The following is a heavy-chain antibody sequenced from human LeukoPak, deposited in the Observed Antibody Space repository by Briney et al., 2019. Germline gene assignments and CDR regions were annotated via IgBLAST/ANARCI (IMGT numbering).Heavy chain of an antibody. V-gene: IGHV3-23*01. CDR3: ANVPAQLWSLGVDY. CDR2: ISGSGGST. J-gene: IGHJ4*02. CDR1: GFTFSSYA. Sequence: GPLRLSCAASGFTFSSYAMSWVRQAPGKGLEWVSAISGSGGSTYYADSVKGRFTISRDNSKNTLYLQMNSLRAEDTAVYYCANVPAQLWSLGVDYWGQGTLVTVSS. D-gene: IGHD5-18*01.